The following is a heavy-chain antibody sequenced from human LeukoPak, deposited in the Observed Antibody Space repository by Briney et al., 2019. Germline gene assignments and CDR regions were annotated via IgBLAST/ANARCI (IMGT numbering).Heavy chain of an antibody. J-gene: IGHJ4*02. CDR3: ARDSYYDRSGYYNFAY. Sequence: SLPLSCAASGFTFSSYGMHWARQAPGKGLEWVAVMWYDGNNKYYAQFVDGRFTIYRDISKNTLYLQMNSLRAEDTAVYYCARDSYYDRSGYYNFAYWGQGPLVTVSS. CDR1: GFTFSSYG. D-gene: IGHD3-22*01. CDR2: MWYDGNNK. V-gene: IGHV3-33*01.